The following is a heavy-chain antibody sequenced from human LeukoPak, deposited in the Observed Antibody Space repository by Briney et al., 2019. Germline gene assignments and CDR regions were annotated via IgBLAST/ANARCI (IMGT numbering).Heavy chain of an antibody. CDR2: IWYDGSNK. J-gene: IGHJ4*02. V-gene: IGHV3-33*01. D-gene: IGHD3-3*01. Sequence: GGSLRLSCAASGFTFSSYGMHWVRQAPGKGLEWVAVIWYDGSNKYYADSVKGRFTISRDNSKNTLYLQMNSLRAEDTAVYYCARDGPVYYDSWSGPIDYWGQGTLVTVSS. CDR3: ARDGPVYYDSWSGPIDY. CDR1: GFTFSSYG.